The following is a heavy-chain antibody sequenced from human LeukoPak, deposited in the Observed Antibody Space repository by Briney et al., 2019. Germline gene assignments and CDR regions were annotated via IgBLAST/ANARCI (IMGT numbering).Heavy chain of an antibody. J-gene: IGHJ4*02. CDR1: GGSISSGAYY. Sequence: PSETLSLTCTVSGGSISSGAYYWSWIRQPPGKGLEWIGYIYHSGSTYYNPSLKSRVTISVDRSKNQFSLKLSSVTAADTALYYCARYHNGYDDYWGQGTLVTVSS. CDR2: IYHSGST. V-gene: IGHV4-30-2*01. CDR3: ARYHNGYDDY. D-gene: IGHD5-12*01.